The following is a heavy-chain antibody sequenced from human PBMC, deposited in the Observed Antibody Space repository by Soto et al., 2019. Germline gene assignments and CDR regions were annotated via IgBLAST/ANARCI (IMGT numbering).Heavy chain of an antibody. CDR2: IYPGDSDT. D-gene: IGHD6-19*01. J-gene: IGHJ4*02. Sequence: EESLKISCKGSGYSFTSYWIGWVRQMPGKGLEWMGIIYPGDSDTRYSPSFQGQVTISADKSISTAYLQWSSLKASDTAMYYCASFRPCYSSGWSFDYWGQGTLVTVSS. V-gene: IGHV5-51*01. CDR1: GYSFTSYW. CDR3: ASFRPCYSSGWSFDY.